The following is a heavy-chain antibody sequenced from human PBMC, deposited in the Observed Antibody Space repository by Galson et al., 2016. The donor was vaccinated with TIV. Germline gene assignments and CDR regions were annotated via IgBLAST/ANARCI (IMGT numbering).Heavy chain of an antibody. CDR2: INAGNSNT. CDR3: ARPPYCGGDCYKYDL. Sequence: SVKVSCKASGYSFTTYAMHWVRQAPGQGLEWMGCINAGNSNTKYSQKFQGRVTITRDTSASTAYMELSSLTSADTAVYYCARPPYCGGDCYKYDLWGQGTLVTVSS. D-gene: IGHD2-21*01. J-gene: IGHJ4*02. V-gene: IGHV1-3*01. CDR1: GYSFTTYA.